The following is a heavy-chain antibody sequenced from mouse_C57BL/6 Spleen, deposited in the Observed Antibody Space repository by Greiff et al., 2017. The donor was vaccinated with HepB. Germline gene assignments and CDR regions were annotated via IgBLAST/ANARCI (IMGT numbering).Heavy chain of an antibody. J-gene: IGHJ3*01. Sequence: VQLQQSGPELVKPGASVKISCKASGYTFTDYYMNWVKQSHGKSLEWIGDINPNNGGTSYNQKFKGKATLTVDKSSSTAYMELRSLTSEDSAVYYCARGYGNHEGFAYWGQGTLVTVSA. V-gene: IGHV1-26*01. CDR1: GYTFTDYY. D-gene: IGHD2-1*01. CDR3: ARGYGNHEGFAY. CDR2: INPNNGGT.